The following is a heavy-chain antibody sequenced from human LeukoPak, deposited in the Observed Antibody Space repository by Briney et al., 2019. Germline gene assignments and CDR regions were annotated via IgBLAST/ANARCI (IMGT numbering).Heavy chain of an antibody. J-gene: IGHJ6*03. Sequence: PSETLSLTCTVSGGSVSSGSYYWNWIRQPPGKGLEWIGYIYYSRSTNYNPSLKSRVTISVDMSKNQFSLKLSSVTAADTAVYYCARAVYYDSSGYYSGDYYYYMDVWGKGTTVTVSS. CDR1: GGSVSSGSYY. V-gene: IGHV4-61*01. CDR2: IYYSRST. D-gene: IGHD3-22*01. CDR3: ARAVYYDSSGYYSGDYYYYMDV.